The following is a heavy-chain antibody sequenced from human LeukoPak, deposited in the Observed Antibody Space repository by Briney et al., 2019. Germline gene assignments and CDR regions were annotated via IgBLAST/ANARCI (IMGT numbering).Heavy chain of an antibody. J-gene: IGHJ2*01. CDR3: ARDYYDSSGSLYWYFDL. V-gene: IGHV1-18*01. CDR2: ISAYNGNT. D-gene: IGHD3-22*01. Sequence: ASVKVSCKASGYTFTSYGISWVRQAPGQGLEWMGWISAYNGNTNYAQKLQGRVTMTTDTSTSTAYMELRSLRSDDTAVYYCARDYYDSSGSLYWYFDLWGRGTLVTVSP. CDR1: GYTFTSYG.